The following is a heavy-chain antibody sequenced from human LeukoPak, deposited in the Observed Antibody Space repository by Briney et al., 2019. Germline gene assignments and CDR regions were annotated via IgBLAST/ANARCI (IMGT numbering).Heavy chain of an antibody. CDR2: ITGSGSGI. J-gene: IGHJ4*02. D-gene: IGHD3-9*01. Sequence: GGSLRLSCAASGFTFSNYAMSWVRQAPGKGLEWVSAITGSGSGIYYADSMNSRFTISRDNSKNTLYLQINSLRAEDTAVYYCAKWGDYDVLTGYYVSDYWGQGTLVTVSS. CDR3: AKWGDYDVLTGYYVSDY. V-gene: IGHV3-23*01. CDR1: GFTFSNYA.